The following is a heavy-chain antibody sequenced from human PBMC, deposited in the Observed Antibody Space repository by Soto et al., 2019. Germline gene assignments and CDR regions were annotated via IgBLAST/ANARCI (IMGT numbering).Heavy chain of an antibody. CDR2: ISGSGDRT. CDR3: VKERSGHSYADS. Sequence: PGGSLRLSCAASGFTFSNYAMSWLRQPPGKGLEWVSAISGSGDRTYYADSVKGRFTISRDNSKNTLYLQMNGLRAEDSAVYYCVKERSGHSYADSWGQGTLVTVS. CDR1: GFTFSNYA. V-gene: IGHV3-23*01. D-gene: IGHD5-18*01. J-gene: IGHJ4*02.